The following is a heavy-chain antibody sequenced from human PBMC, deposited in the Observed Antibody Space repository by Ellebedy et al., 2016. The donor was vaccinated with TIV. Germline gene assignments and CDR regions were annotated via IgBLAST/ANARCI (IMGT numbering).Heavy chain of an antibody. Sequence: MPSETLSLTCAVSGGSISSSNWWSWVRQAPGKGLEWIGDIYHSGSTNFNPPLKSRVTISVDKSKNQFSLKLTSVTAADTAVYYCASRESTVTTGASMGFDPWGQGTLVTVSS. V-gene: IGHV4-4*02. D-gene: IGHD4-17*01. CDR2: IYHSGST. CDR3: ASRESTVTTGASMGFDP. J-gene: IGHJ5*02. CDR1: GGSISSSNW.